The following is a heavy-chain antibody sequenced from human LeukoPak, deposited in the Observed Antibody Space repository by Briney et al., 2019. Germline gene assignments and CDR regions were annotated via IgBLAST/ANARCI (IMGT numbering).Heavy chain of an antibody. Sequence: AGSLRRSCAASRFTCSKYGMHWVRQAPGKVLERVTVTSYDGSNKYYVDSVKGRFTISRDNSKNTVYLQMNSLRPEDTAVYYCAKDWRDCSGGDCYHLDDWGQGTLVTVSS. CDR2: TSYDGSNK. CDR3: AKDWRDCSGGDCYHLDD. V-gene: IGHV3-30*18. CDR1: RFTCSKYG. D-gene: IGHD2-21*02. J-gene: IGHJ4*02.